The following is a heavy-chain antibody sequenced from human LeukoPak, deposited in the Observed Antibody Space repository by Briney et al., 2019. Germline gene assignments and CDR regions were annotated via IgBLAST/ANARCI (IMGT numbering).Heavy chain of an antibody. V-gene: IGHV4-59*01. CDR3: ARSDIVVVPAAIGAYAFDI. Sequence: SETLSLTCTVSGGSISSYYWSWIRQPPGKGLEWIGYIYYSGSTNYNPSLKSRVTISVDTSKNQFSLKLSSVTAADTAVYYCARSDIVVVPAAIGAYAFDIWGQGTMVTVSS. D-gene: IGHD2-2*02. J-gene: IGHJ3*02. CDR2: IYYSGST. CDR1: GGSISSYY.